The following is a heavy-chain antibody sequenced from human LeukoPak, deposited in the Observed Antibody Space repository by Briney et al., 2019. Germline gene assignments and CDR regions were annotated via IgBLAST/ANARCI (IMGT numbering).Heavy chain of an antibody. CDR1: GFSFNCYW. Sequence: GGSLRLSCVASGFSFNCYWMSWVRQAPGKGLEWVANIKEDGSEKYYVDSVKGRFTISRDNAKNSLSLQMDSLRVEDTAVYYCARDQYQVPYYSQYYGMDVWGQGTTVIVSS. V-gene: IGHV3-7*01. CDR2: IKEDGSEK. CDR3: ARDQYQVPYYSQYYGMDV. D-gene: IGHD2-2*01. J-gene: IGHJ6*02.